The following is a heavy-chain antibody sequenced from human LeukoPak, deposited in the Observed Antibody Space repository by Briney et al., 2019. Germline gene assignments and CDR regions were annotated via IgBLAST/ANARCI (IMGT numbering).Heavy chain of an antibody. Sequence: GGSLRLSCAASGFTFSSYEMNWVRQAPGKGLEWVSYISSSGSTIYYADSVKGRFTISRDNAKNSLYLQMNSLRAEDTAVYYCARDHARRLRYFDWSPSYYFDYWGQGTLVTVSS. J-gene: IGHJ4*02. V-gene: IGHV3-48*03. D-gene: IGHD3-9*01. CDR3: ARDHARRLRYFDWSPSYYFDY. CDR2: ISSSGSTI. CDR1: GFTFSSYE.